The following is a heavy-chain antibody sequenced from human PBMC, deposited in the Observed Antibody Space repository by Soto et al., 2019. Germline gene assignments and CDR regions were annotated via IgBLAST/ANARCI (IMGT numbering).Heavy chain of an antibody. D-gene: IGHD6-6*01. CDR3: ASGRSSAGGYYYYYMDV. V-gene: IGHV3-74*01. CDR2: INSDGSST. Sequence: VQLVESGGGLVQPGGSLRLSCAASGFTFSSYWMHWVRQAPGKGLVWVSRINSDGSSTSYADSVKGRFTISRDNAKNTLYLQMNSLRAEDTAVYYCASGRSSAGGYYYYYMDVWGKGTTVTVSS. J-gene: IGHJ6*03. CDR1: GFTFSSYW.